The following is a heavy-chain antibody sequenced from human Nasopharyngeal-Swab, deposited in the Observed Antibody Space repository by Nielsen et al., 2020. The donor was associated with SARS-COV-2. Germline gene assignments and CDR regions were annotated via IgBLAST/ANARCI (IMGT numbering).Heavy chain of an antibody. CDR2: IIPIFGTA. V-gene: IGHV1-69*13. CDR1: GGTCSSFA. D-gene: IGHD3-9*01. CDR3: ARDRYDILTGYYTPPYYGMDV. Sequence: SVKVSCKASGGTCSSFAISWVRQAPGQGLEWMGGIIPIFGTANYAQKFQGRVTITADESTSTAYMELSSLRSEDTAVYYCARDRYDILTGYYTPPYYGMDVWGQGTTVTVSS. J-gene: IGHJ6*02.